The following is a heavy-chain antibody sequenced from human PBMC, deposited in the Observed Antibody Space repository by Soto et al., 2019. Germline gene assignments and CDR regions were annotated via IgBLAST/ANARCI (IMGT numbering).Heavy chain of an antibody. CDR3: ASYYGSGSYLPTYYYYYYMDV. CDR1: GGSISSYY. D-gene: IGHD3-10*01. CDR2: IYYSGST. J-gene: IGHJ6*03. Sequence: SETLSLTCTVSGGSISSYYWSWIRQPPGKGLEWIGYIYYSGSTNYNPSLKSRVTISVDTSKNQFSLKLSSVTAADTAVYYRASYYGSGSYLPTYYYYYYMDVWGKGTTVTVSS. V-gene: IGHV4-59*08.